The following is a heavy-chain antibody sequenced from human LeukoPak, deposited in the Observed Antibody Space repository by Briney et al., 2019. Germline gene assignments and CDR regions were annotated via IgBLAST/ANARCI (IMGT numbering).Heavy chain of an antibody. CDR3: ARRKMHQYYYDSSGYRY. CDR2: INHSGST. V-gene: IGHV4-34*01. D-gene: IGHD3-22*01. J-gene: IGHJ4*02. CDR1: GGSFSSGDYC. Sequence: SETLSLTCTVSGGSFSSGDYCWSWIRQPPGKGLEWIGEINHSGSTNYNPSLKSRVTISVDTSKNQFSLKLSSVTAADTAVYYCARRKMHQYYYDSSGYRYWGQGTLVTVSS.